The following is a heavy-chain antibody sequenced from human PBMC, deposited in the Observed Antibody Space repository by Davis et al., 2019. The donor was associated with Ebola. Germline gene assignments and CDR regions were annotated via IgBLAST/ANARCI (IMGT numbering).Heavy chain of an antibody. J-gene: IGHJ4*02. CDR2: IYNSGST. CDR3: ARDRADIVAMITWGYYFDY. Sequence: SETLSLTCTVSGGSISSYYWSWIRQPPGKGLEWIGYIYNSGSTKYNPSFKSRVTISVDTSKNQFSLKLSSVTAVDTAVYYCARDRADIVAMITWGYYFDYWGQGTLVTVSS. CDR1: GGSISSYY. D-gene: IGHD5-12*01. V-gene: IGHV4-59*01.